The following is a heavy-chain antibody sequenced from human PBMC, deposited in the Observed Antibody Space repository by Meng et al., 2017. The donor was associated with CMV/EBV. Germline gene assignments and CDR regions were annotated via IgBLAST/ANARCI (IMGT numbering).Heavy chain of an antibody. D-gene: IGHD6-25*01. Sequence: GESLKISCAASGFTFSDYYMSWIRQAPGKGLEWVSYISSSGSTIYYADSVKGRFTISRDNAKNSLYLQRNSLRAEDTAVYYCARDGVDSSAPPNYYGMDVWGQGTTVT. CDR2: ISSSGSTI. CDR3: ARDGVDSSAPPNYYGMDV. J-gene: IGHJ6*02. CDR1: GFTFSDYY. V-gene: IGHV3-11*04.